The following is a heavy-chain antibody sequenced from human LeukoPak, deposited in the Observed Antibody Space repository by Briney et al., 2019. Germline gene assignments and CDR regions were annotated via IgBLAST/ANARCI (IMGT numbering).Heavy chain of an antibody. CDR2: IYYSGST. J-gene: IGHJ2*01. D-gene: IGHD7-27*01. V-gene: IGHV4-59*12. CDR1: GGSISSYY. CDR3: ARGINWGSPWYFDL. Sequence: SSETLSLTCTVSGGSISSYYWSWIRQPPGKGLEWIGYIYYSGSTNYNPSLKSRVTISVDTSKNQFSLKLSSVTAADTAVYYCARGINWGSPWYFDLWGRGTLVTVSS.